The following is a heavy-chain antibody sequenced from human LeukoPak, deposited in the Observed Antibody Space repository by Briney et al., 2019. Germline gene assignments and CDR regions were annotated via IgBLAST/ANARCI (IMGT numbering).Heavy chain of an antibody. V-gene: IGHV4-59*01. CDR2: IYYSGST. CDR1: GGSISSYY. D-gene: IGHD2-15*01. Sequence: SETLSLTCTVSGGSISSYYWSWIRQPPGKGLEWIGYIYYSGSTNYNPSLKSRVTISVDTSKNQFSLKLSSVTAANTAVYYCARDVNYCSGGSCYYYFDYWGQGTLVTVSS. J-gene: IGHJ4*02. CDR3: ARDVNYCSGGSCYYYFDY.